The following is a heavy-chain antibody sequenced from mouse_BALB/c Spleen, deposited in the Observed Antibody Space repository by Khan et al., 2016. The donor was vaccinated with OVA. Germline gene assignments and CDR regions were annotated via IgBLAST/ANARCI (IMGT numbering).Heavy chain of an antibody. CDR3: AISYCGSFLYFDV. CDR2: IYPGNGRT. V-gene: IGHV1S56*01. J-gene: IGHJ1*01. D-gene: IGHD1-1*01. CDR1: GYTFKTYY. Sequence: QVQLQQSGPELVKPGASVKMSCKASGYTFKTYYIHWVIQRPGQGLEWIGWIYPGNGRTKYKAKFKGKTPLTADNSPSTAYMLLSSMTSEDSTIYCCAISYCGSFLYFDVWGAGTTVTVSS.